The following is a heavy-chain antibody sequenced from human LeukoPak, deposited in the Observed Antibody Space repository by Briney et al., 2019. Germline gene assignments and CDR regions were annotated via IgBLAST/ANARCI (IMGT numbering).Heavy chain of an antibody. V-gene: IGHV1-3*01. J-gene: IGHJ4*02. CDR1: GGTFTSYA. D-gene: IGHD3-22*01. CDR2: INAGNGNT. Sequence: ASVKVSCKASGGTFTSYAMHWVRQAPGQRLEWMGWINAGNGNTKYSQKFQGRVTITRDTSASTAYMELSSLRSEDTAVYYCARGGARTYYYDSSGYIPFDYWGQGTLVTVSS. CDR3: ARGGARTYYYDSSGYIPFDY.